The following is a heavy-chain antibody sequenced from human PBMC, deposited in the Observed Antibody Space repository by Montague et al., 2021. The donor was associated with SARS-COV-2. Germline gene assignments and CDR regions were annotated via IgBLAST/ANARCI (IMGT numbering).Heavy chain of an antibody. CDR2: IYYGGST. J-gene: IGHJ3*02. Sequence: SETLSLTCTASGGSISSYYWGWIRQPPGKGLEWIGYIYYGGSTNXNPSLKSRVTISVDTSKNQFSLKLSSVTAADTAVYYCARGSGWMGNAFDIWGQGTMVTVSS. CDR3: ARGSGWMGNAFDI. CDR1: GGSISSYY. V-gene: IGHV4-59*01. D-gene: IGHD6-19*01.